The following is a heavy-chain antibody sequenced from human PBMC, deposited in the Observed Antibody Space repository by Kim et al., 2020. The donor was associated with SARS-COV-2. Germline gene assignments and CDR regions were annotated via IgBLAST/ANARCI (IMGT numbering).Heavy chain of an antibody. CDR3: ARTRGGSYLDAFDI. J-gene: IGHJ3*02. Sequence: ADSAKGRFTISRDNSKNTLYLQMNGRRAGDAAVYYCARTRGGSYLDAFDIWGQGTMVTVSS. D-gene: IGHD1-26*01. V-gene: IGHV3-30*01.